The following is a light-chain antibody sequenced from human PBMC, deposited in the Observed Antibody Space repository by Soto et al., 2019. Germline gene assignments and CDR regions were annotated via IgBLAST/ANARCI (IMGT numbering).Light chain of an antibody. V-gene: IGKV3-20*01. CDR1: QSVSSSY. CDR3: QQYDSPPRT. CDR2: GTS. J-gene: IGKJ1*01. Sequence: EIVLTQSPGTLSLSPGERATLSCRASQSVSSSYLAWYQQKPGQAPRLLIYGTSSRPTGIPDRFSGSGSWTDFTLTIRRLEPEDFAVYYCQQYDSPPRTFGQGTKVEIK.